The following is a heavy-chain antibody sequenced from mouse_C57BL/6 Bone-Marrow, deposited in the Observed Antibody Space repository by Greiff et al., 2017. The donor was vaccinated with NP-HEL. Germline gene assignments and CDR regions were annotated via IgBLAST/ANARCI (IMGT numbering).Heavy chain of an antibody. D-gene: IGHD2-2*01. J-gene: IGHJ4*01. CDR3: ARRRGGWLRPYYYAMDY. CDR1: GYTFTDYN. Sequence: EVKLVESGPELVKPGASVKIPCKASGYTFTDYNMDWVKQSHGKSLEWIGDINPNNGGTIYNQKFKGKATLTVDKSSSTAYLELRSLTSEATAVEYCARRRGGWLRPYYYAMDYWGQGTAVTVSS. V-gene: IGHV1-18*01. CDR2: INPNNGGT.